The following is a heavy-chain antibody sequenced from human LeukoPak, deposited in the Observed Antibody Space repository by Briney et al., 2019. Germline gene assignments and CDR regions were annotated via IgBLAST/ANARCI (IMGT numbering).Heavy chain of an antibody. V-gene: IGHV4-61*01. CDR2: IYYSGST. D-gene: IGHD4-17*01. CDR1: GGSVSSDSYY. Sequence: KPSETLSLTCTVSGGSVSSDSYYWSWIRQPPGKGLEWIGYIYYSGSTNYNPSLKSRVTMSVDTSKKQFSLKLSSVTAADTAVYYCARGRPPHDYGTLFDYWGQGTLVTVSS. CDR3: ARGRPPHDYGTLFDY. J-gene: IGHJ4*02.